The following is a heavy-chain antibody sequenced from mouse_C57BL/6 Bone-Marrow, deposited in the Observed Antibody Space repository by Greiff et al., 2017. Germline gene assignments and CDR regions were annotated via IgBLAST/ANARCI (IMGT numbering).Heavy chain of an antibody. CDR3: ARSPFDY. J-gene: IGHJ2*01. V-gene: IGHV2-2*01. Sequence: VQLQESGPGLVQPSQSLSITCTDSGFSLTSYGVHWVRQSPGKGLEWLGVIWSGGSTDYNAAFISRLSISKDNSKSQVFFKMNSLQADDTAIYYCARSPFDYWGQGTTLTVSS. CDR2: IWSGGST. CDR1: GFSLTSYG.